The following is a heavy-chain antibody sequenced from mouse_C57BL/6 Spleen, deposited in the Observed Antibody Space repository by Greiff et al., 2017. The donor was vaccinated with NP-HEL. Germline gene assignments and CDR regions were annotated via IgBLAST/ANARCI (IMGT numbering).Heavy chain of an antibody. V-gene: IGHV1-9*01. CDR2: ILPGSGST. D-gene: IGHD2-4*01. CDR1: GYTFTGYW. J-gene: IGHJ4*01. CDR3: ARCDYDEGAYYAMDY. Sequence: QVQLQQSGAELMKPGASVKLSCKATGYTFTGYWLAWVKQRPGHGLEWIGEILPGSGSTNYNEKFKGKATFTADTSSNTAYMQLSSLTTEDSAIYYCARCDYDEGAYYAMDYWGQGTSVTVSS.